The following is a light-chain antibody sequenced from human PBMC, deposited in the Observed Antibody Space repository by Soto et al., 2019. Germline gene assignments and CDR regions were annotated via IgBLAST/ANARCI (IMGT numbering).Light chain of an antibody. CDR3: QQLQRTPFT. J-gene: IGKJ3*01. CDR2: GAS. Sequence: QLTQSPSSLSASVGERVTITCRASQDISRYLAWYQQRAGKAPKLLIYGASTLQSGVPSRFSSSGSGTEFTLTISSLQPEDFATYHCQQLQRTPFTFGPGTTVDV. CDR1: QDISRY. V-gene: IGKV1-9*01.